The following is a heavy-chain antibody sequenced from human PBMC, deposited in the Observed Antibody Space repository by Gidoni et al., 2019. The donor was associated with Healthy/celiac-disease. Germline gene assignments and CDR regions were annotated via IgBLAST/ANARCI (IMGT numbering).Heavy chain of an antibody. CDR1: GGSISSGSYY. CDR2: IYTSGST. CDR3: ARGDLSGSYYPDYGMDV. Sequence: QVQLQESGPGLVKPSQTLSLTCTVSGGSISSGSYYWSWIRQPAGKGLEWIGRIYTSGSTNYNPSLKSRVTMSVDTSKNQFSLKLSSVTAADTAVYYCARGDLSGSYYPDYGMDVWGQGTTVTVSS. V-gene: IGHV4-61*02. D-gene: IGHD3-10*01. J-gene: IGHJ6*02.